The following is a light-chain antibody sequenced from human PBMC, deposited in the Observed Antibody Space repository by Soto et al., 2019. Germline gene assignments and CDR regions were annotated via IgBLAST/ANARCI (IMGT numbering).Light chain of an antibody. Sequence: EIVMTQSPATLSVSPGERATLSCRASQSISSNLAWYQQKPGQAPRRLIYGASSRATGLPARFSGSGSGRAFTLTISSLQSEGFAVYYCQQYNNSPYTFGQGTKLEI. J-gene: IGKJ2*01. CDR2: GAS. V-gene: IGKV3-15*01. CDR3: QQYNNSPYT. CDR1: QSISSN.